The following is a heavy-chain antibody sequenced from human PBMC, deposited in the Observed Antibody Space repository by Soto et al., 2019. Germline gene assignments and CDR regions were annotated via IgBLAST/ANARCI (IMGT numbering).Heavy chain of an antibody. CDR3: AKDMEIAAAPGHCWFDP. D-gene: IGHD6-13*01. Sequence: SETLSLTCTVSGGSVSSGSYYWSWIRQPPGKGLEWIGYIYYSGSTNYNPSLKSRVTISVDTSKNQFSLKLSSVTAADTAVYYCAKDMEIAAAPGHCWFDPWGQGTLVTVSS. CDR2: IYYSGST. J-gene: IGHJ5*02. CDR1: GGSVSSGSYY. V-gene: IGHV4-61*01.